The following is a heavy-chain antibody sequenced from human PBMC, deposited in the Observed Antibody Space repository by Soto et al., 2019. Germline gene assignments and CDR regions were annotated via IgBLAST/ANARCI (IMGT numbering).Heavy chain of an antibody. CDR1: GGSISSSSYY. CDR3: ARSPRSIAAGGIDY. CDR2: IYHSGST. Sequence: PSETLSLTCTVSGGSISSSSYYWGWIRQPPGKGLEWIGEIYHSGSTNYNPSLKSRVTISVDKSKNQFSLKLNSVTAADMAVYYCARSPRSIAAGGIDYWGQGFLVTVSS. V-gene: IGHV4-39*07. D-gene: IGHD6-13*01. J-gene: IGHJ4*02.